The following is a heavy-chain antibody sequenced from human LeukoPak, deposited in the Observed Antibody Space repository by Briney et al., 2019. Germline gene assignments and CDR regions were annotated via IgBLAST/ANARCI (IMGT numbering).Heavy chain of an antibody. CDR2: ISGSGGST. CDR3: ARAPQGATVVTIGYYMDV. D-gene: IGHD4-23*01. CDR1: GFTFSSYA. J-gene: IGHJ6*03. Sequence: GGSLRLSCAASGFTFSSYAMSWVRQAPGKELEWVSAISGSGGSTYYADSVKGRFTISRDNSKNTLYLQMNSLRAEDTAVYYCARAPQGATVVTIGYYMDVWGKGTTVTVSS. V-gene: IGHV3-23*01.